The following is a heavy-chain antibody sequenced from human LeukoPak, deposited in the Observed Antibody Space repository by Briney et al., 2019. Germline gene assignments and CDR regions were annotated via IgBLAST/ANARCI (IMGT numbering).Heavy chain of an antibody. CDR3: AKDELRGLVGYSYGHALDY. V-gene: IGHV3-30*18. CDR1: GFTFSNYG. CDR2: ISYDGSNK. D-gene: IGHD5-18*01. Sequence: PGTSLRLSCAASGFTFSNYGMHWVRQVPGKGLEWVAVISYDGSNKYYADSVKGRFTISRDNSKNTLYLQMNSLRAEDTAVYYCAKDELRGLVGYSYGHALDYWGQGTLVTVSS. J-gene: IGHJ4*02.